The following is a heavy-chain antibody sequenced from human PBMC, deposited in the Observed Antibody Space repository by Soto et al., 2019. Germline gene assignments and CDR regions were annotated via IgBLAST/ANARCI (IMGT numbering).Heavy chain of an antibody. CDR1: GFTFGDYA. V-gene: IGHV3-49*03. CDR3: SRVSCTSTNCLYYFDY. J-gene: IGHJ4*02. D-gene: IGHD2-2*01. CDR2: IRSKDFGGTR. Sequence: GGSLRLSCTASGFTFGDYAMSWFRQAPGKGLQWVGFIRSKDFGGTREYAASVKGRFTISRDDSKSIAYLQMNSLITEDTAVYYCSRVSCTSTNCLYYFDYWGQGTQVTVSS.